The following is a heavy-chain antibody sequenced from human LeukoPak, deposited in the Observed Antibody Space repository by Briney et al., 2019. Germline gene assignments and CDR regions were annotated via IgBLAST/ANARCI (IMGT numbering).Heavy chain of an antibody. Sequence: PSETLSLTCTVSGGSISSSSYDWYWIRQPAGKGLEWIGHIYTSGSTDYNPSLKSRVTISVATSKNQFSLKLTSVTAADTAIYYCTKGRGIWGQGTLVTVSS. D-gene: IGHD3-10*01. V-gene: IGHV4-61*09. J-gene: IGHJ4*02. CDR2: IYTSGST. CDR1: GGSISSSSYD. CDR3: TKGRGI.